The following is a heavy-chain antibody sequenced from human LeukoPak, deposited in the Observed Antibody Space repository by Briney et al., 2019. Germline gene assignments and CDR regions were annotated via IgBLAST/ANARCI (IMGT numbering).Heavy chain of an antibody. J-gene: IGHJ3*02. CDR3: ATTGRRYFGWTHAFDI. D-gene: IGHD3-9*01. CDR1: GGSFSGYY. V-gene: IGHV4-34*01. Sequence: SETLSLTCAVYGGSFSGYYWSWIRQPPGKGLEWIGEINHSGSTNCNPSLKSRVTISVDTSKNQFSLKLSSVTAADTAVYYCATTGRRYFGWTHAFDIWGQGTMVTVSS. CDR2: INHSGST.